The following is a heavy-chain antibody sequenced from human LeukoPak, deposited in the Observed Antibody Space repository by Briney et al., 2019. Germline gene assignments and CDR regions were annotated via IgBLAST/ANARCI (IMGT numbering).Heavy chain of an antibody. CDR2: IGNSGSPI. V-gene: IGHV3-11*04. CDR3: ARDYYDSSNYYHEDY. Sequence: GGSLRLSCAASGFTVSSNYMNWIRQAPGKGLEWLSYIGNSGSPIYYADSVKGRFTISRDNAKNSVYLQMNSLRAEDTAVYYCARDYYDSSNYYHEDYWGQGTLVTVSS. CDR1: GFTVSSNY. J-gene: IGHJ4*02. D-gene: IGHD3-22*01.